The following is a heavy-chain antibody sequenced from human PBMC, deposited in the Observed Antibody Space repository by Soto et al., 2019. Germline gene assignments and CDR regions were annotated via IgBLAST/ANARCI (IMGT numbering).Heavy chain of an antibody. CDR3: AGRSSWGRPDWHFDL. J-gene: IGHJ2*01. V-gene: IGHV3-23*01. CDR1: EFIFSDYG. D-gene: IGHD1-26*01. CDR2: ITASGDKV. Sequence: EMQLLDSGGGFIQPGGSLRLSCAASEFIFSDYGMSWVRQAPGKGLEWVSSITASGDKVYYANSVKGRFAISRDNSKNTLSLQMNSLRGEDTAVYYCAGRSSWGRPDWHFDLWGRGTLATVSS.